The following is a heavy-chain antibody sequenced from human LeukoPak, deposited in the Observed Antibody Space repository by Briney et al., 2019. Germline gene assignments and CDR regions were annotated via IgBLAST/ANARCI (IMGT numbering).Heavy chain of an antibody. V-gene: IGHV3-23*01. D-gene: IGHD3-3*01. CDR1: GFTFSSYG. CDR3: AKDASGIYPSDFDY. Sequence: GGSLRLSCAASGFTFSSYGLSWVRQAPGKGLEWVSAISYSGGSTYYADSVKGRFTISRDNSKNMLYLQMNSLRAEDTAVYYCAKDASGIYPSDFDYWGQGTLVTVSS. CDR2: ISYSGGST. J-gene: IGHJ4*02.